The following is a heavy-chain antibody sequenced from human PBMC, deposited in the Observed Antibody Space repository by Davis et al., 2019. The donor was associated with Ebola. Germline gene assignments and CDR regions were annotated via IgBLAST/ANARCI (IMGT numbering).Heavy chain of an antibody. J-gene: IGHJ6*02. CDR2: IYYSGST. Sequence: MPSETLSLTCTVSGGSISSSSYYWGWIRQPPGKGLEWIGSIYYSGSTYYNPSLKSRVTISVDTSKNQFSLKLSSVTAADTAVYYCAREAAALYYYGMDVWGQGTTVTVSS. D-gene: IGHD6-13*01. V-gene: IGHV4-39*02. CDR1: GGSISSSSYY. CDR3: AREAAALYYYGMDV.